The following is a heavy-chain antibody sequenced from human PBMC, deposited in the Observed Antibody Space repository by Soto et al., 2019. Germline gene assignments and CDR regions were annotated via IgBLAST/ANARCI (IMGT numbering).Heavy chain of an antibody. J-gene: IGHJ4*02. Sequence: GGSLRLSCAASGSSFSNAWLRWVRQAPGKGLEWVGRIKSKTDGGTTDYGAPVKGRFTISRDDSKSTGFLQMNSLKTEDTAVYYCATGITGTRNALGYWGQGTLVTVSS. CDR1: GSSFSNAW. D-gene: IGHD1-7*01. V-gene: IGHV3-15*01. CDR2: IKSKTDGGTT. CDR3: ATGITGTRNALGY.